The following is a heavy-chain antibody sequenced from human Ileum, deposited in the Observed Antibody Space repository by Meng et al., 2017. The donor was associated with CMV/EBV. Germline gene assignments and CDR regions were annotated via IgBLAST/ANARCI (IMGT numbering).Heavy chain of an antibody. V-gene: IGHV3-15*01. J-gene: IGHJ5*02. CDR3: ATDSHDPGGWYDP. D-gene: IGHD1-1*01. CDR2: IKSKSNGGTT. Sequence: EGELVESWGGVVEPVGSLTLSCVASGLTFTNAWMSWVRQAPGKGLEWVGHIKSKSNGGTTEYAAPVKDRFIVSRDDSKNTVYLQMNNLRTEDTAMYYCATDSHDPGGWYDPWGQGTLVTVSS. CDR1: GLTFTNAW.